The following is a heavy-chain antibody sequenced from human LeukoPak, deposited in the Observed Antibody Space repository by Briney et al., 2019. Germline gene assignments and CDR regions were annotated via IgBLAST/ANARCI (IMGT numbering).Heavy chain of an antibody. D-gene: IGHD3-22*01. CDR3: ARHFPLGDYYDSSGLGFDY. Sequence: SETLSLTCNVSGGSISSSSYYWGWIRQPPGKGLEWIGSIYYSGSTYYNPSLKSRVTISVDTSKNQFSLKLSSVTAADTAVYYCARHFPLGDYYDSSGLGFDYWGQGTLVTVSS. CDR2: IYYSGST. V-gene: IGHV4-39*01. CDR1: GGSISSSSYY. J-gene: IGHJ4*02.